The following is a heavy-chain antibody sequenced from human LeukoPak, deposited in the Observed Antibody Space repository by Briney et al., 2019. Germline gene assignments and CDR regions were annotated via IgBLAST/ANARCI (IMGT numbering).Heavy chain of an antibody. CDR3: AKGGYSSGWYDAFDI. CDR2: ISWNSGSI. CDR1: GFTFDDYA. J-gene: IGHJ3*02. Sequence: GRSLRLSCAASGFTFDDYAMHWVRQAPGKGLEWVSGISWNSGSIGYADSVKGRFTISRDNAKNSLYLQMNSLRAEDTALYYCAKGGYSSGWYDAFDIWGQGTMVTVSS. D-gene: IGHD6-19*01. V-gene: IGHV3-9*01.